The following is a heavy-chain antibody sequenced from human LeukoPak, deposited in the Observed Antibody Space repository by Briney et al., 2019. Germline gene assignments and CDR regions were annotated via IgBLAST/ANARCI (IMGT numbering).Heavy chain of an antibody. CDR2: IDPGDSDP. CDR1: GYSFTSYW. Sequence: GESLKISCKGSGYSFTSYWIGGGRQMPGESLEGMGIIDPGDSDPSYTPSFKGQVTISADKSISTAYLQWSSLKASHTAMYYCARHLPVGEILPGLRYYYGMDVWGQGTTVTVSS. D-gene: IGHD3-9*01. CDR3: ARHLPVGEILPGLRYYYGMDV. V-gene: IGHV5-51*01. J-gene: IGHJ6*02.